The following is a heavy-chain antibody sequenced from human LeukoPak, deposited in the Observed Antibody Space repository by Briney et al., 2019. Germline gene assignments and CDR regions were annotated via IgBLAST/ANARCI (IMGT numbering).Heavy chain of an antibody. Sequence: GGSLRLSCAASGFTFSSYSMNWVPQAPGKGLEWVSSIGSSSSYIYYAGSVKGRFTISRDNSKNTLYLQMNRLRAEERAVYYCARDHYDSSGYSDAFDIWGEGTMVSVS. V-gene: IGHV3-21*01. CDR1: GFTFSSYS. D-gene: IGHD3-22*01. CDR3: ARDHYDSSGYSDAFDI. J-gene: IGHJ3*02. CDR2: IGSSSSYI.